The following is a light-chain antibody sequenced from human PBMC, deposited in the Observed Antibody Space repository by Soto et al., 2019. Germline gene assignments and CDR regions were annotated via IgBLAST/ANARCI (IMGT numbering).Light chain of an antibody. J-gene: IGKJ4*01. CDR2: SAS. V-gene: IGKV3-20*01. CDR3: QRYGGSPPVT. CDR1: QSFSSSN. Sequence: EVVLTQSPGTLSLSPGERATLSCRASQSFSSSNLAWYQHKPGQPPKLIVYSASRRATGIPDRFSGSGSGTDFTLIIIRLEPEDFALYYCQRYGGSPPVTFGGGTKVDIK.